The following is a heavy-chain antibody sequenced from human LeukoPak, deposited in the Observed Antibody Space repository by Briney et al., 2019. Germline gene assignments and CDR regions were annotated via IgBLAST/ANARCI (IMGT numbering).Heavy chain of an antibody. CDR3: ARHASIAVGGAFDI. CDR2: ISHSGNT. D-gene: IGHD6-19*01. CDR1: GASINSYY. Sequence: SETLSLTCTVSGASINSYYWSWIRQPPGKGLEWVACISHSGNTNYNPSLKTRVTISADTSKSQISLKLSSVTAADTAVYYCARHASIAVGGAFDIWGQETMVTVSS. J-gene: IGHJ3*02. V-gene: IGHV4-59*08.